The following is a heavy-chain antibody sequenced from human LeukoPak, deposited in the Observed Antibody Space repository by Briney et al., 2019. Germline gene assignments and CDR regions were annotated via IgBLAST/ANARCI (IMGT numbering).Heavy chain of an antibody. V-gene: IGHV3-7*03. CDR2: INHRGSDQ. CDR3: ARGIVVSPAAPYSWFDP. Sequence: GGSLRPSCAASGFTFGSSWMIWVRQAPGEGLEWVANINHRGSDQRYVDSVKGRFTISRDNTKNSLYLQMNGLRAEDTAVYYRARGIVVSPAAPYSWFDPRGQGTLVIVSS. CDR1: GFTFGSSW. D-gene: IGHD2-2*01. J-gene: IGHJ5*02.